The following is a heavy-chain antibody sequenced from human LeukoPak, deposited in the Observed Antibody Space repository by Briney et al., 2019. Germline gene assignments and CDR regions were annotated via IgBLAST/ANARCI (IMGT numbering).Heavy chain of an antibody. CDR3: AREGFVGPFGF. J-gene: IGHJ4*02. D-gene: IGHD1-26*01. V-gene: IGHV1-46*01. Sequence: AASVKASCKASGYTFTSYHMHWVRQAPGQGLEWIGIINPTGHSTNSAQNFQGRVTMTTDTTTTTVYMELNRLKFEDTAVYYCAREGFVGPFGFWGQGTLVTVSS. CDR2: INPTGHST. CDR1: GYTFTSYH.